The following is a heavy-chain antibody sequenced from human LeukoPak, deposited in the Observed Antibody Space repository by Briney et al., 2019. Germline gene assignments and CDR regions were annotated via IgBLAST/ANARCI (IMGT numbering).Heavy chain of an antibody. V-gene: IGHV1-2*04. Sequence: PQASVKVSCKASGYTFTGYYMHWVRQAPGQGLEWMGWINPNSGGTNYAQKFQGWVTMTRDTSISTAYMELSRLRSDDTAVYYCARSLFRVRRSYYYDSSGYSPSYWGQGTLVTVSS. CDR3: ARSLFRVRRSYYYDSSGYSPSY. CDR1: GYTFTGYY. J-gene: IGHJ4*02. D-gene: IGHD3-22*01. CDR2: INPNSGGT.